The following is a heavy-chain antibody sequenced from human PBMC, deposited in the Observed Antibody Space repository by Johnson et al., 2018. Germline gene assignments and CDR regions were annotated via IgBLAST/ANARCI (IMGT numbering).Heavy chain of an antibody. CDR3: GIVVAPGPMDSSFDI. D-gene: IGHD2-2*01. J-gene: IGHJ3*02. V-gene: IGHV4-34*01. CDR1: SGSLRAYY. CDR2: VNHGGST. Sequence: QVQLQQWGAGLLKPSETLSLTCGVYSGSLRAYYWSCIRQPPGKGLEWIGEVNHGGSTIDNPSLTRRVTLSIDTSKNEFSLKLNSVTVADTAVHFCGIVVAPGPMDSSFDIWGQGTMGTVSS.